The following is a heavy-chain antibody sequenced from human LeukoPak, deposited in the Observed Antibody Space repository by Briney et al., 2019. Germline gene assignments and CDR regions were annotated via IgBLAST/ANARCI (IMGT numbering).Heavy chain of an antibody. CDR2: ISSDGRTT. CDR1: GFTFSYNW. J-gene: IGHJ4*02. CDR3: LGYYSGSPN. Sequence: PGGSRRLSCAASGFTFSYNWMHWVRQAPGKGLVWVSRISSDGRTTHYADSVKGRFTNSRDSAKNTLFLQMNDLRAEDTAVYYCLGYYSGSPNWGQGTLVTVSS. D-gene: IGHD3-10*01. V-gene: IGHV3-74*01.